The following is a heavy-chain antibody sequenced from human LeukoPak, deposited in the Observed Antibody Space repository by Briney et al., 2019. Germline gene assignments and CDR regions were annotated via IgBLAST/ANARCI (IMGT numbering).Heavy chain of an antibody. V-gene: IGHV4-34*01. Sequence: SETLSLTCAVYGGTFSGYYWSWIRQPPGKGVEWIGEINHSGSTNYNPSLKSRVTISVDTSKSQFSLKLSSVTAADTAVYYCARLAVAGRIIDYWGQGTLVTVSS. D-gene: IGHD6-19*01. CDR3: ARLAVAGRIIDY. CDR1: GGTFSGYY. CDR2: INHSGST. J-gene: IGHJ4*02.